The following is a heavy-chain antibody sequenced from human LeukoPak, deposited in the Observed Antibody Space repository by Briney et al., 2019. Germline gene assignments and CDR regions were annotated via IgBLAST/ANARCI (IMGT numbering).Heavy chain of an antibody. J-gene: IGHJ3*02. Sequence: HPGGSLRLSCAASGFTFSSYAMHWVRQAPGKGLEYVSAISSNGGSTYYANSVKGRFTISRDNSKNTLYLRMGSLRAEDMAVYYCARMTHRGGAFDIWGQGTMVTVSS. CDR2: ISSNGGST. CDR3: ARMTHRGGAFDI. D-gene: IGHD3-16*01. CDR1: GFTFSSYA. V-gene: IGHV3-64*01.